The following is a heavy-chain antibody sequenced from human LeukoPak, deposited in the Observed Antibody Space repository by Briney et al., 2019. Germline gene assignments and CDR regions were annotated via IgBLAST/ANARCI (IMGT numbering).Heavy chain of an antibody. Sequence: PGGSLRLSCAASGFTFSNAWMNWVRQAPGKGLEWVSSISSSSSYIYYADSVKGRFTISRDNAKNSLYLQMNSLRAEDTAVYYCARDLQSRSEGPYCGGDCQFLYYYYMDVWGKGTTVTVSS. V-gene: IGHV3-21*01. J-gene: IGHJ6*03. CDR2: ISSSSSYI. CDR3: ARDLQSRSEGPYCGGDCQFLYYYYMDV. CDR1: GFTFSNAW. D-gene: IGHD2-21*02.